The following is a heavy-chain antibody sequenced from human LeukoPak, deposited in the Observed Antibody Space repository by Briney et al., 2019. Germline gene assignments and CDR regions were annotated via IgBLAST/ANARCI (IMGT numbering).Heavy chain of an antibody. CDR3: ARRSEFGVLYYMDV. V-gene: IGHV3-48*01. Sequence: RGSPRLSCADSVSTFWTYSLSCVREGPQEGLGWGSYISGSSGTIYYAGSVKGRFTISRDNAKNSLYLQMNSLRAEDTAVYYCARRSEFGVLYYMDVWGKGTTVTVSS. CDR2: ISGSSGTI. CDR1: VSTFWTYS. D-gene: IGHD3-16*01. J-gene: IGHJ6*03.